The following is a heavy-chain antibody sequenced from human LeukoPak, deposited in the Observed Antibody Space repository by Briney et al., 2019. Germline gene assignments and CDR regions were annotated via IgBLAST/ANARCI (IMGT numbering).Heavy chain of an antibody. V-gene: IGHV3-23*01. J-gene: IGHJ4*02. CDR1: GFTFSTYA. CDR2: ISGSDGST. Sequence: QPGGSLRLSCAASGFTFSTYAMSWVRQAPGKGLEWVSGISGSDGSTYYADSVKGRFTISRDNFKNTLYLQMNSLRVEDTAVYYCARDRGIAVAGSFDYWGQGTQAIVSS. CDR3: ARDRGIAVAGSFDY. D-gene: IGHD6-19*01.